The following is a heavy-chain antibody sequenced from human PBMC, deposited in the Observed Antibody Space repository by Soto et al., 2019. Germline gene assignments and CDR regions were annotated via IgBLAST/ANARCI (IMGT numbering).Heavy chain of an antibody. Sequence: EVQLLDSGGGLVQPGGSLRLSCVASGFTFSNYVMNWVRQAPGKGLDWVSVISASGGSTYYADSVKGRFTISRDNSKNTLYLQMSRPRAEDTAVYYCAQGTLGSGYDLDYWGPGALVTVSS. D-gene: IGHD3-3*01. J-gene: IGHJ4*02. V-gene: IGHV3-23*01. CDR3: AQGTLGSGYDLDY. CDR2: ISASGGST. CDR1: GFTFSNYV.